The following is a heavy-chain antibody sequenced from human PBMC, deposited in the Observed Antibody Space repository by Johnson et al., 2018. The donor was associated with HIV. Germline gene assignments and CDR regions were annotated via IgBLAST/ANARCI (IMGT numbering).Heavy chain of an antibody. CDR2: IWYDGSNK. D-gene: IGHD2-21*02. J-gene: IGHJ3*02. Sequence: QMQLVESGGGVVQPGRSLRLSCAASGFTFSSYGMLWVRQAPGKGLEWVAVIWYDGSNKYSVDSVKGRLTISRDNAKSSLSFQVNSLRAEDTAVYYCARDSAYCGGDCHDAFDIWGQGTMVTVSS. CDR3: ARDSAYCGGDCHDAFDI. CDR1: GFTFSSYG. V-gene: IGHV3-33*01.